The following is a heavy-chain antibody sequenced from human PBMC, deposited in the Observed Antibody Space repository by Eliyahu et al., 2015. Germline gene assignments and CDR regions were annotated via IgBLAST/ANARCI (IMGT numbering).Heavy chain of an antibody. D-gene: IGHD3-9*01. J-gene: IGHJ6*02. CDR3: ARGGGGYFDWLFPHYYYYGMDV. CDR1: GGSISSXY. Sequence: QVQLQESGPGLVKPSETLSLTCTVSGGSISSXYWXXIRQPPGKGLEWXXYIYYXGSTNYNPSLKXRVTISVDTSKNQFSLKLSSVTAADTAVYYCARGGGGYFDWLFPHYYYYGMDVWGQGTTVTVSS. CDR2: IYYXGST. V-gene: IGHV4-59*01.